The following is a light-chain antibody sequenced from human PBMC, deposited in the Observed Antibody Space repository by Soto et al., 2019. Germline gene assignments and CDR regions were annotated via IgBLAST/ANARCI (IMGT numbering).Light chain of an antibody. CDR2: DAP. Sequence: EIVLTQSPATLSLSPGERATLSFRASQSVSSYLARYQQKPGQASRLLTYDAPNKATGIPARSSGSGSGTYFTLTIGRLEPEDFAVYYCQQRSNWPSVTFGQGTRLAIK. V-gene: IGKV3-11*01. CDR3: QQRSNWPSVT. J-gene: IGKJ5*01. CDR1: QSVSSY.